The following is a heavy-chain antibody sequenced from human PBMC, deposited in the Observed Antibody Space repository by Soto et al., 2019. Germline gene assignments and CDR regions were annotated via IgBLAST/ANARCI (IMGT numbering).Heavy chain of an antibody. CDR1: GFTFSSYS. D-gene: IGHD2-15*01. CDR3: ARAYCSGGSCYGPYYYYYGMDV. J-gene: IGHJ6*02. CDR2: ISSSSSTI. Sequence: PGGSLRLSCAASGFTFSSYSRNWVRQAPGKGREWVAYISSSSSTIYYADSVKGRFTISRDNAKHSLYLQMNSLRDEDTAVYYCARAYCSGGSCYGPYYYYYGMDVWGQGTTVTVSS. V-gene: IGHV3-48*02.